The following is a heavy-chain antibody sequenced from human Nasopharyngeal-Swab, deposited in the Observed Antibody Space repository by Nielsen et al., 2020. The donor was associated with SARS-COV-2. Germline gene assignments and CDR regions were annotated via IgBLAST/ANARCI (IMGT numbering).Heavy chain of an antibody. D-gene: IGHD6-13*01. CDR2: IIPIFGTA. V-gene: IGHV1-69*13. CDR3: ARYSSSWLYYYGMDV. J-gene: IGHJ6*02. CDR1: GGTFSSYA. Sequence: SVKVSCKASGGTFSSYAISWVRQAPGQGLEWMGGIIPIFGTANYAQKFQGRVTVTADESTSTAYMELSSLRSEDTAVYYCARYSSSWLYYYGMDVWGQGTTVTVSS.